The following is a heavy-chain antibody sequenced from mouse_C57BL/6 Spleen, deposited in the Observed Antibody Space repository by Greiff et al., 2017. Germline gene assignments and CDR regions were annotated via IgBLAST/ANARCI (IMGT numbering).Heavy chain of an antibody. CDR2: ILPGSGST. CDR3: ARGDYYDDDVFAY. CDR1: GYTLTGYW. V-gene: IGHV1-9*01. Sequence: QVQLQQSGAELMKPGASVKLSCKATGYTLTGYWIEWVKQRPGNGLEWIGEILPGSGSTNYNEQFKGKATFTAVKSSNTAYMQLSSLTTHASAIYYCARGDYYDDDVFAYWGQGTLVTVSA. J-gene: IGHJ3*01. D-gene: IGHD2-4*01.